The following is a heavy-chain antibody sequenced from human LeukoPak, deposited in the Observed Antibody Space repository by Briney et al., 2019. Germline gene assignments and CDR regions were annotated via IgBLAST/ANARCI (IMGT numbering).Heavy chain of an antibody. CDR2: IWYDGSNK. CDR3: ARELAA. J-gene: IGHJ4*02. Sequence: GGSLRLSCAASGFSFSSYSMHWVRQAPGKGLEWVAVIWYDGSNKYYADSVKGRFTISRDNSKNTLYLQMNSLRDEDTAVYYCARELAAWGQGTLVTVSS. V-gene: IGHV3-33*01. CDR1: GFSFSSYS. D-gene: IGHD6-13*01.